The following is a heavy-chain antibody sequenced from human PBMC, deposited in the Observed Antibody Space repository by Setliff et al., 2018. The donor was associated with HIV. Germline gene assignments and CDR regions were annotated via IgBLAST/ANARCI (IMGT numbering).Heavy chain of an antibody. D-gene: IGHD3-16*01. V-gene: IGHV3-30*02. J-gene: IGHJ4*02. CDR1: GFTFSTYG. CDR2: IRYDGSNQ. Sequence: PGGSLRLSCAASGFTFSTYGMQWVRQAPGKGLEWVAFIRYDGSNQYYADSVKGRFTISRDDAKNSLYLQMNSLRVEDTAVYYCAAVPWGHSSLIIDHWGQGTPVTVSS. CDR3: AAVPWGHSSLIIDH.